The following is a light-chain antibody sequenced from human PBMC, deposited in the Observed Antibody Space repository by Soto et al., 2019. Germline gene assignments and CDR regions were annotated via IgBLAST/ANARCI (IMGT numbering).Light chain of an antibody. Sequence: QSVLTQPPSASGSPGQSVTISCTGTNSDFAGYNFVSWFQQHPGKAPRLIIYEVNERPSGVPHRFSGSKSGNTASLTISGLQADDEADYYCSSYITSNNFRVFGTGTKLTVL. CDR2: EVN. J-gene: IGLJ1*01. CDR3: SSYITSNNFRV. V-gene: IGLV2-8*01. CDR1: NSDFAGYNF.